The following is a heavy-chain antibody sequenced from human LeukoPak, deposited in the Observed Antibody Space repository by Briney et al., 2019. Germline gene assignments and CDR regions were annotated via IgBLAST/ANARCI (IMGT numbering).Heavy chain of an antibody. V-gene: IGHV1-2*04. J-gene: IGHJ6*02. Sequence: ASVKVSCKASGYIFISSGISWVRQAPGQGLEWMGWINPNSGGTNYAQKFQGWVTMTRDSSISTAYMELSRLRSDDTAVYYCARGREIEVVVTAPASMDVWGQGTTVTVSS. CDR2: INPNSGGT. D-gene: IGHD2-15*01. CDR1: GYIFISSG. CDR3: ARGREIEVVVTAPASMDV.